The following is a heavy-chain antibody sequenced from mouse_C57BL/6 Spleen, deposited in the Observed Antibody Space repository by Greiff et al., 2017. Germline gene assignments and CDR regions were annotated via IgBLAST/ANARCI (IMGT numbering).Heavy chain of an antibody. CDR3: ARTMDYDYVYFDY. Sequence: EVQVVESGGGLVKPGGSLKLSCAASGFTFSSYAMSWVRPTPEKRLEWVATISNCGSYTNYPDTVKGRFTISRDDAKNHLYLQMSHLKTEDTAMYYYARTMDYDYVYFDYCGTSLTLTVSS. CDR1: GFTFSSYA. D-gene: IGHD2-4*01. J-gene: IGHJ2*01. V-gene: IGHV5-4*01. CDR2: ISNCGSYT.